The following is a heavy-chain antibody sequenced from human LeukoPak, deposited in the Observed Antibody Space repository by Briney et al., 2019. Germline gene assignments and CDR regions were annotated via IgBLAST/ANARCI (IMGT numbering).Heavy chain of an antibody. Sequence: SETLSLTCTVSGGSISSGGYYWSWIRQHPGKGLEWIGYIYYSGSTYYNPSLKSRVTISVDTSKNQFSLKLSSVTAADTAVYYCAREESAIPWFDPWGQGTLVTVSS. V-gene: IGHV4-31*03. CDR3: AREESAIPWFDP. D-gene: IGHD3-10*01. CDR2: IYYSGST. J-gene: IGHJ5*02. CDR1: GGSISSGGYY.